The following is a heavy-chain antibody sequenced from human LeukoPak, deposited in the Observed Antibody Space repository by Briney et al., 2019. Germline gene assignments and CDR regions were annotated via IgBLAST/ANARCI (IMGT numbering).Heavy chain of an antibody. Sequence: GASVKVSCKASGGTFSSYAISWVRQAPGQGLEWMGGIIPIFGTASYAQKFQGRVTMTRDMSTSTVYMELSSLRSEDTAVYYCARDPCSSTSCSDYYYYYMDVWGKGTTVTVSS. CDR1: GGTFSSYA. V-gene: IGHV1-69*05. D-gene: IGHD2-2*01. CDR2: IIPIFGTA. J-gene: IGHJ6*03. CDR3: ARDPCSSTSCSDYYYYYMDV.